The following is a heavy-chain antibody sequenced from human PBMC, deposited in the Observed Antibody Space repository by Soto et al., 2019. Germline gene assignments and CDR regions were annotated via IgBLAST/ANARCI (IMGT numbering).Heavy chain of an antibody. Sequence: QVQLVQPGAEVENPGSSVKVSCTASGSPFTAYAITWLRQAPGQGLEWVGGIIPLFDSPNYAQRYQGRVTIPADKSTSTSYMELTGLISDDTAVYYCALSYGSYHYGAYWGQGILVTASS. CDR1: GSPFTAYA. CDR2: IIPLFDSP. D-gene: IGHD4-17*01. J-gene: IGHJ4*02. CDR3: ALSYGSYHYGAY. V-gene: IGHV1-69*06.